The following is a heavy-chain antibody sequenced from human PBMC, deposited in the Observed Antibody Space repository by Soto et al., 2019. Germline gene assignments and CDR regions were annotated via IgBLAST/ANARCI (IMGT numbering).Heavy chain of an antibody. Sequence: GGSLRLSCAASGFTFSSYAMSWVRQAPGKGLEWVSAISGSGGSTYYADSVKGRFTISRDNSKNTLYLQMNSLRAEDTAVYYCAKDLYYYGSGSSDYWGKGTLVTVSS. V-gene: IGHV3-23*01. CDR1: GFTFSSYA. CDR2: ISGSGGST. D-gene: IGHD3-10*01. J-gene: IGHJ4*02. CDR3: AKDLYYYGSGSSDY.